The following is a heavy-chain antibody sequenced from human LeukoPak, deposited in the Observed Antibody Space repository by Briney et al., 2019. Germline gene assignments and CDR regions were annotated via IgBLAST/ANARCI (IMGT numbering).Heavy chain of an antibody. CDR2: ISDPHSGSQT. CDR3: AKRGGYQTMAAFDY. D-gene: IGHD3-16*02. J-gene: IGHJ4*02. Sequence: PGGSLRLSCAASGFTFSSYTMNWVRQALGQGLEWVSTISDPHSGSQTHYADSVRGRFTISRDNSKNTLYLQRSSLRAEDLAVYYCAKRGGYQTMAAFDYWGQGTLVTVSS. CDR1: GFTFSSYT. V-gene: IGHV3-23*01.